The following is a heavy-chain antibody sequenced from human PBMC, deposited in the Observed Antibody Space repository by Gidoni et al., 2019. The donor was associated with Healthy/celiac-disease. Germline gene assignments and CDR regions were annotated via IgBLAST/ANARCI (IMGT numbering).Heavy chain of an antibody. J-gene: IGHJ4*02. Sequence: QVQLVQSGAEVKKPGAAVKVSGKVSGYTITELSMNWVRLAPGKGLEWMGGFDPEDGETIYAQKFQVRVTMTEDTSTDTAFRALSSLRSEDTAVYYCATGCRDGYNYLRYYFDYWGQGTLVTVSS. D-gene: IGHD5-12*01. CDR3: ATGCRDGYNYLRYYFDY. CDR2: FDPEDGET. V-gene: IGHV1-24*01. CDR1: GYTITELS.